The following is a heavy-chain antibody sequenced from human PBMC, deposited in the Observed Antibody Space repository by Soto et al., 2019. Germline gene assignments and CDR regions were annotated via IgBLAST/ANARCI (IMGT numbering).Heavy chain of an antibody. Sequence: QVQLQESGPGLVKPSETLSLTCTVSGGSINNYYWSWIRQPPGKGLEWIGYIYYSGGTNYNPSLKSRVTTSVDTSNCQFSLKLSSVTAADTAVYYCARRYSGYDDAFDIWGQGTMVTVSS. D-gene: IGHD5-12*01. CDR1: GGSINNYY. J-gene: IGHJ3*02. CDR2: IYYSGGT. V-gene: IGHV4-59*01. CDR3: ARRYSGYDDAFDI.